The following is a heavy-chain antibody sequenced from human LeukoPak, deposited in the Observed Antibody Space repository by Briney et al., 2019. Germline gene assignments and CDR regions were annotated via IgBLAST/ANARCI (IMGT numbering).Heavy chain of an antibody. CDR3: AREGYYDILTGYPPYYYYYGMDV. D-gene: IGHD3-9*01. CDR2: ISSSSSTI. CDR1: AFTLSSYS. Sequence: PGGSLTLSCPASAFTLSSYSMNWVRHPPGKGLEWQSYISSSSSTIYYADSVKGRFTISRDNAKNSLYLQMNSLRAEDTAVYYCAREGYYDILTGYPPYYYYYGMDVWGQGTTVTVSS. J-gene: IGHJ6*02. V-gene: IGHV3-48*01.